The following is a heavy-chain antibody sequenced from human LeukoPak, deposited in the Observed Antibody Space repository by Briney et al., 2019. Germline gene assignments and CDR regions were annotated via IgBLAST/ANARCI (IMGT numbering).Heavy chain of an antibody. J-gene: IGHJ4*02. D-gene: IGHD2-15*01. Sequence: PGGSLRLSCAASGFTFSSYGMHWVRQAPGKGLEWVAFIRYDGSNKYYADSVKGRFTISRDNSKNTLYLQMNSLRAEDTAVYYCARDLGYCSGATCYTVFDYWGQGTLVTVSS. CDR3: ARDLGYCSGATCYTVFDY. CDR1: GFTFSSYG. V-gene: IGHV3-30*02. CDR2: IRYDGSNK.